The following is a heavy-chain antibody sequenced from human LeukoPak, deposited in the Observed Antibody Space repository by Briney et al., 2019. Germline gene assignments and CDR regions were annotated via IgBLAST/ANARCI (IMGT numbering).Heavy chain of an antibody. V-gene: IGHV1-2*02. CDR3: ARDHPARYYYDSSADAFDI. CDR1: GYTFTDYY. Sequence: ASVKVSCKASGYTFTDYYMHWVRQAPGQGLEWMGWINPNSGGTNYAQKFQGRVTMTRDTSISTAYMELSRLRSDDTAVYYCARDHPARYYYDSSADAFDIWGQGTMVTVSS. J-gene: IGHJ3*02. CDR2: INPNSGGT. D-gene: IGHD3-22*01.